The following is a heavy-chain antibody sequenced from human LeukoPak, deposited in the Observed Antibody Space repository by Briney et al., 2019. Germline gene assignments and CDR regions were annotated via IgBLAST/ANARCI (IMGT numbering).Heavy chain of an antibody. Sequence: PSETLSLTCAVYGVSFSGYYWSWLRQPPGKGLEWIGEINHSGSTNYNPSPKSRVTISVDTSKNQFSRKLSSVTAADTAVYYCARGLYDFWSGYYNKWFDPWGQGTLVTVSS. D-gene: IGHD3-3*01. CDR2: INHSGST. CDR1: GVSFSGYY. V-gene: IGHV4-34*01. J-gene: IGHJ5*02. CDR3: ARGLYDFWSGYYNKWFDP.